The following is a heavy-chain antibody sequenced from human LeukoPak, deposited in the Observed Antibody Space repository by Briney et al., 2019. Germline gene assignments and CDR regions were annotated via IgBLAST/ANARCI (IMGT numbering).Heavy chain of an antibody. J-gene: IGHJ4*02. V-gene: IGHV3-30*02. CDR1: GFTFTSYG. CDR2: IRYDGSNK. CDR3: TRHVYSSSSGPVDY. Sequence: PGGSLRLSCAASGFTFTSYGMHWVRQAPGKGLEWVTFIRYDGSNKYYADSVKGRFTISRDNSKNTLYLQMNSLKTEDTAVYYCTRHVYSSSSGPVDYWGQGTLVTVSS. D-gene: IGHD6-6*01.